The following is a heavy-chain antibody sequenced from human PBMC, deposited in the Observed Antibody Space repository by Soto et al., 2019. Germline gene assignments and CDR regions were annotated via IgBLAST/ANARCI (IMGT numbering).Heavy chain of an antibody. D-gene: IGHD3-3*01. CDR1: GFPFSPAG. Sequence: PRLSCEASGFPFSPAGMNCVRQAPGKGLEGVGRVKSQGGVGTAHYAAPVKGTLTXSRDDSRNTLEXQMNSXTTEDRAVCXCTTLPCRWSGYGLDVWAQGTTVTVSS. CDR3: TTLPCRWSGYGLDV. J-gene: IGHJ6*02. V-gene: IGHV3-15*07. CDR2: VKSQGGVGTA.